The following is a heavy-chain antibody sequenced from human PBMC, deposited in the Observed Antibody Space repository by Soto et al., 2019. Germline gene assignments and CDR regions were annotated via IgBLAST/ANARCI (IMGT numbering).Heavy chain of an antibody. CDR2: IYYTGTS. CDR3: TRHAIGVVVPAAIRN. V-gene: IGHV4-39*01. Sequence: SETLSLTCAVSGGSISSNSYYWDWIRQPPGKGLEWIGTIYYTGTSNYNPSLKSRVTISVDTSKNQFSLHLSSVTAADTGVYYCTRHAIGVVVPAAIRNWGQGSLVTVSS. CDR1: GGSISSNSYY. J-gene: IGHJ4*02. D-gene: IGHD2-15*01.